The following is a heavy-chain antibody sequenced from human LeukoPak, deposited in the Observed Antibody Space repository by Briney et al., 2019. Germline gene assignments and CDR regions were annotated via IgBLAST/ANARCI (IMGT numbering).Heavy chain of an antibody. CDR1: GFTFSSYA. CDR2: ISSSSSYI. J-gene: IGHJ4*02. Sequence: GGSLRLSCAASGFTFSSYAMSWVRQAPGKGLEWVSSISSSSSYIYYADSVKGRFTISRDNAKNSLYLQMNSLRAEDTAVYYCARGYIAAAGTAFDYWGQGTLVTVSS. V-gene: IGHV3-21*01. D-gene: IGHD6-13*01. CDR3: ARGYIAAAGTAFDY.